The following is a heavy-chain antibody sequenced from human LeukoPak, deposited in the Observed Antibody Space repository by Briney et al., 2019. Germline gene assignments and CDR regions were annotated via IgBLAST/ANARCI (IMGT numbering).Heavy chain of an antibody. Sequence: TSVKVSCKASGYTFTDYYMHWVRQAPGQGLEWLGWINPNSGGTNYAQKFQGRVTMTRDTSISTAYMELSRLRSDDTAVYYCAREYYDSSAYNQEAIDYWGQGTMVTVSS. V-gene: IGHV1-2*02. D-gene: IGHD3-22*01. J-gene: IGHJ3*01. CDR2: INPNSGGT. CDR3: AREYYDSSAYNQEAIDY. CDR1: GYTFTDYY.